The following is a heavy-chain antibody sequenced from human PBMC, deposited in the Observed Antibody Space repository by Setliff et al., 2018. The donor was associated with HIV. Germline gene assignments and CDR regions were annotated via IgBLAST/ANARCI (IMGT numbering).Heavy chain of an antibody. CDR2: ISADNGNT. V-gene: IGHV1-18*01. Sequence: ASVKVSCKASGYTCTSVIWVRQAPGQGLEWMGWISADNGNTKYAQKFQGRVTITTDASTRTVYMELRSLRSDDTAVYYCARDRWELLRRPEYFQHWGQGALVTVSS. J-gene: IGHJ1*01. CDR3: ARDRWELLRRPEYFQH. CDR1: GYTCTS. D-gene: IGHD1-26*01.